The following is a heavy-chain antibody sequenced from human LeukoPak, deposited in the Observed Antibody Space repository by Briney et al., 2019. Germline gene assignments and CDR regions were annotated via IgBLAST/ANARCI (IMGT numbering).Heavy chain of an antibody. J-gene: IGHJ4*02. D-gene: IGHD1-14*01. CDR3: ARDPGYY. CDR2: ISGSGDNT. CDR1: GFTFSSYA. V-gene: IGHV3-23*01. Sequence: PGGSLRLSCAASGFTFSSYAMSWVRQAPGKGLEWVSGISGSGDNTYYADSVKGRFTISRDNSKNTLYVQVNSLRAEDTAVYYCARDPGYYWGQGTLVTVSS.